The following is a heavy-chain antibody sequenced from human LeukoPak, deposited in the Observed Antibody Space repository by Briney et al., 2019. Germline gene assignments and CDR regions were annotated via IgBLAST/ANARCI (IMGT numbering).Heavy chain of an antibody. Sequence: SETLSLTCTVSGGSISSSSYYWGWIRQPPGKGLGWIGSIYYSGSTYYNPSLKSRVTISVDTSKNQFSLKLSSVTAADTAVYYCARLDFWSGYFDYWGQGTLVTVSS. V-gene: IGHV4-39*01. CDR3: ARLDFWSGYFDY. J-gene: IGHJ4*02. CDR1: GGSISSSSYY. D-gene: IGHD3-3*01. CDR2: IYYSGST.